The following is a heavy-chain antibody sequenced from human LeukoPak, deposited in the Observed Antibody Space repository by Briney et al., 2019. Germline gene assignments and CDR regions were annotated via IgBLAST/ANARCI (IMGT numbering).Heavy chain of an antibody. J-gene: IGHJ4*02. CDR2: ISGSGGST. CDR3: APEPSYYGSGSYYNVGY. V-gene: IGHV3-23*01. D-gene: IGHD3-10*01. Sequence: GGSLRLSCATSGFTFSSYAMSWVRQAPGKGLEWVSAISGSGGSTYYADSVKGRFTISRDNSKNTLYLQMNSLRAEDTAVYYCAPEPSYYGSGSYYNVGYWGQGTLVTVSS. CDR1: GFTFSSYA.